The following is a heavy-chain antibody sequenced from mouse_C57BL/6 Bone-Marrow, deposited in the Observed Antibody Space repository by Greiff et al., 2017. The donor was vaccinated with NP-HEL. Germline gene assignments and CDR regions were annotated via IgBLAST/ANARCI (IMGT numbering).Heavy chain of an antibody. CDR3: ARQDYGRNYAMDY. J-gene: IGHJ4*01. CDR2: ISNGGGST. V-gene: IGHV5-12*01. CDR1: GFTFSDYY. D-gene: IGHD1-1*01. Sequence: EVKLMESGGGLVQPGGSLKLSCAASGFTFSDYYMYWVRQTPEKRLEWVAYISNGGGSTYYPDTVKGRFTISRDNAKNTLYLQMSRLKSEDTAMYYCARQDYGRNYAMDYWGQGTSVTVSS.